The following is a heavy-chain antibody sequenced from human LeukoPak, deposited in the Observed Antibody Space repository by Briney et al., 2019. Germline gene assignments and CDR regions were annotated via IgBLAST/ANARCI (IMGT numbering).Heavy chain of an antibody. V-gene: IGHV1-69*04. J-gene: IGHJ6*02. CDR3: ARDSTRYYDFWSDYYYYGMDV. CDR1: GGTFSSYA. CDR2: IIPIFGIA. D-gene: IGHD3-3*01. Sequence: SVKVPCKASGGTFSSYAISWVRQAPGQGLEWMGRIIPIFGIANYAQKFQGRVTITADKSTSTAYMELSSLRSEDTAVYYCARDSTRYYDFWSDYYYYGMDVWGQGTTVTVSS.